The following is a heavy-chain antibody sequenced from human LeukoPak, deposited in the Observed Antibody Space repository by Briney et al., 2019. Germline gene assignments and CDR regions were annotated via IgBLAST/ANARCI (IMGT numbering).Heavy chain of an antibody. CDR2: ISAYNSNT. CDR3: ARGHYYYDSSGYYPLEY. Sequence: ASVKVSRKASGYTFTNYGITWVRQAPGQGLEWMGWISAYNSNTNYAQKFQGRVTMTTGTSTNTDYMEMRSLRSDDTVVYYCARGHYYYDSSGYYPLEYWGQGTLVTVSS. V-gene: IGHV1-18*01. CDR1: GYTFTNYG. D-gene: IGHD3-22*01. J-gene: IGHJ4*02.